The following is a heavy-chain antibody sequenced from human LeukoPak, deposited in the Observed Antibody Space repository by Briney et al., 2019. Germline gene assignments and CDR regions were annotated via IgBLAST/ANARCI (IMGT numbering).Heavy chain of an antibody. Sequence: GGSLRLSCAASGFTFKLYWMHWVRQVPGKGPVWVSRINHDGSDTIYADSVRGRFTISRDDAKNTLYLQMNNLRAEDTAVYYCVRGGPPPWSWGQGTLVTVSS. J-gene: IGHJ5*02. V-gene: IGHV3-74*01. CDR1: GFTFKLYW. D-gene: IGHD2-15*01. CDR3: VRGGPPPWS. CDR2: INHDGSDT.